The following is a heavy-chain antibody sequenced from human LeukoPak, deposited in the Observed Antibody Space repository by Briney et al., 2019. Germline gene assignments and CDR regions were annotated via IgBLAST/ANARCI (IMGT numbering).Heavy chain of an antibody. J-gene: IGHJ4*02. CDR3: ARNYDFWSGYLDY. D-gene: IGHD3-3*01. V-gene: IGHV4-59*01. CDR1: GDSINSYH. Sequence: SETLSLTCTVSGDSINSYHWSWLRQPPGSKLEWIGYFYYSGVTNYNPSLKSRVTISVDTSKNQFSLKLSSVTAADTAVYYCARNYDFWSGYLDYWGQGTLVTVSS. CDR2: FYYSGVT.